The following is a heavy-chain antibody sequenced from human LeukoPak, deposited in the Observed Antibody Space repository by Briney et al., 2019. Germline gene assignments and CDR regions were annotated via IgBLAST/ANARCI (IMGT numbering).Heavy chain of an antibody. CDR3: GRSMDSSTSRLIEY. V-gene: IGHV1-18*01. J-gene: IGHJ4*02. CDR2: ISVYKGNT. D-gene: IGHD6-6*01. CDR1: GYTFTSYG. Sequence: ASVKVSCKASGYTFTSYGISWVRQAPGQGLEWMGWISVYKGNTNYAQKLQGRVTMTTDTSTSTVYMELRSLRSDDTAVYYCGRSMDSSTSRLIEYWGQGTLVTVSS.